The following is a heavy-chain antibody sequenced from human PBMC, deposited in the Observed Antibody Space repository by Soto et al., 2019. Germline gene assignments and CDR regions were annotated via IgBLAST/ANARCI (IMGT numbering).Heavy chain of an antibody. CDR1: GFTVIRDY. Sequence: EEQLVETGGGLIQPGGSLRLSCAVSGFTVIRDYMNWVRQAPGKGLEWVSVIYSGGTTYHADSVKGRFTNSRDNSGNTLFLQMNSVRAEDTAMYYCARSTEWNAFDLWGQGTMVTVSS. V-gene: IGHV3-53*02. CDR2: IYSGGTT. J-gene: IGHJ3*01. CDR3: ARSTEWNAFDL. D-gene: IGHD3-3*01.